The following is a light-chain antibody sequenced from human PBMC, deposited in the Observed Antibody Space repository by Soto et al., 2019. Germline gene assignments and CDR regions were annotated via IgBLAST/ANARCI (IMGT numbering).Light chain of an antibody. CDR3: CSYAGSYTFDV. CDR2: DVS. J-gene: IGLJ1*01. CDR1: SSDVGAYNY. Sequence: QSALTQPRSVSGSPGQSVTISCTGTSSDVGAYNYVSWYQQHPGKAPKLMIYDVSKRLSGVPDRFSGSKSGNTASLTISGLQAEDEADYYCCSYAGSYTFDVFGTGTKLTVL. V-gene: IGLV2-11*01.